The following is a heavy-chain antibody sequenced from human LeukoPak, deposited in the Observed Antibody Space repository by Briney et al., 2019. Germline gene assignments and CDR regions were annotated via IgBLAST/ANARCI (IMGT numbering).Heavy chain of an antibody. J-gene: IGHJ4*02. CDR2: ISSSSSTI. CDR3: ARATKYQLPHFDY. CDR1: GFTFSSYS. D-gene: IGHD2-2*01. Sequence: PAGSLRLSCAASGFTFSSYSMNWVRQAPGKGLEWVSYISSSSSTIYYADSVKGRFTISRDNAKNSLYLQMNSLRAEDTAVYYCARATKYQLPHFDYWGQGTLVTVPS. V-gene: IGHV3-48*01.